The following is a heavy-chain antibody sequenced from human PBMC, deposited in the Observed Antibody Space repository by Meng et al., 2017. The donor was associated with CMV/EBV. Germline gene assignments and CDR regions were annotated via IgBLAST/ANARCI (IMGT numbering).Heavy chain of an antibody. CDR2: INWNGGST. D-gene: IGHD3-3*01. J-gene: IGHJ6*02. V-gene: IGHV3-20*04. CDR3: ARDFWSGSKDV. CDR1: GFIFDAYG. Sequence: GESLKISCAASGFIFDAYGMSWVRQAPGKGLEWVSGINWNGGSTGYADSVKGRFTIPRDNAKNSLYLQMNSLRAEDTALYYCARDFWSGSKDVWGQGTTVTVSS.